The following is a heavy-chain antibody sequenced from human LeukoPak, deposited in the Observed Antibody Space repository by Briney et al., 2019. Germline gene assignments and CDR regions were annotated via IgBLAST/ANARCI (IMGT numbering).Heavy chain of an antibody. CDR1: GFTFSTYA. CDR3: ARHDGVIIHGNQFYYMDV. D-gene: IGHD3-3*01. Sequence: PGGSLRLSCAASGFTFSTYAMNWVRQAPGKGLDWVSSISVSGTNTYYAESVEGRFTISRDNSKNTLYLQMNSMRGEDTAVYYCARHDGVIIHGNQFYYMDVWGKGTTIIVSS. J-gene: IGHJ6*03. V-gene: IGHV3-23*01. CDR2: ISVSGTNT.